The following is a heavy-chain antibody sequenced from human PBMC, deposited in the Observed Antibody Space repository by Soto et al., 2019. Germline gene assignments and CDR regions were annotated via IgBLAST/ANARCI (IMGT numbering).Heavy chain of an antibody. J-gene: IGHJ5*02. CDR3: AREDEQLGNWFDP. CDR2: INSDGSST. Sequence: GGSLSLACAASGFTFSSYWMHWVRQAPGKGLVWVSRINSDGSSTSYADSVKGRFTISRDNAKNTLYLQMNSLRAEDTAVYYCAREDEQLGNWFDPWGQGTLVTVSS. CDR1: GFTFSSYW. D-gene: IGHD6-6*01. V-gene: IGHV3-74*01.